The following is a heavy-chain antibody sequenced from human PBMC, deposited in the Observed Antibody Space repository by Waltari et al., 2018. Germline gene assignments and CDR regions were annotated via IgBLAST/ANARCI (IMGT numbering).Heavy chain of an antibody. CDR1: GGSIDSYY. Sequence: QVQLQESGPGLVKSSETLSLTCTVSGGSIDSYYWSWIRQSPGKGLEWIGYIFYSGSTNYNPSLESRVTISVDTSKNQFSLRLNSVTAADTAIYFCARHAKVWSGYSSYFDYWGQGTLVTVSS. J-gene: IGHJ4*02. V-gene: IGHV4-59*08. D-gene: IGHD3-3*01. CDR2: IFYSGST. CDR3: ARHAKVWSGYSSYFDY.